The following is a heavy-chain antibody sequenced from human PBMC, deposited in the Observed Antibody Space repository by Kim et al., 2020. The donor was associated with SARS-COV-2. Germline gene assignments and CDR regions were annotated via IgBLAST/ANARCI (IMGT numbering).Heavy chain of an antibody. CDR3: ASPLYSSSWHKIDY. D-gene: IGHD6-13*01. CDR2: IYYSGST. J-gene: IGHJ4*02. CDR1: GGSISSSSYY. V-gene: IGHV4-39*01. Sequence: SETLSLTCTVSGGSISSSSYYWGWIRQPPGKGLEWIGSIYYSGSTYYNPSLKSRVTISVDTSKNQFSLKLSSVTAADTAVYYCASPLYSSSWHKIDYWGQGTLVTVSS.